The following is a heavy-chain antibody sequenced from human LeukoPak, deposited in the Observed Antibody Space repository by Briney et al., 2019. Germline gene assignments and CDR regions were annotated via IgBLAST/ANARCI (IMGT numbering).Heavy chain of an antibody. V-gene: IGHV4-39*01. D-gene: IGHD3-10*01. CDR3: ARRGGANWFDP. CDR2: IYYSGRT. J-gene: IGHJ5*02. Sequence: PSETLSLTCTVSGDSISSSSSYWGWIRQPPGEGLEWIGSIYYSGRTYYNPSLKSRVTISVDTSKNQFSLKLSSVAAADTAVYYCARRGGANWFDPWGQGTLVTVSS. CDR1: GDSISSSSSY.